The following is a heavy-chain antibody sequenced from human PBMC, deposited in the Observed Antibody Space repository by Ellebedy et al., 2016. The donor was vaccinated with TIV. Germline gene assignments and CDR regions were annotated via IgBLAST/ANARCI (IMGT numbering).Heavy chain of an antibody. CDR2: ISGSGGST. CDR1: GFTFSSYA. J-gene: IGHJ4*02. CDR3: AKIGRWNTYYDYVWGNQIDY. V-gene: IGHV3-23*01. Sequence: GGSLRLXXAASGFTFSSYAMSWVRQAPGKGLEWVSAISGSGGSTYYADSVKGRFTISRDNSKNTLYLQMNSLRAEDTAVYYCAKIGRWNTYYDYVWGNQIDYWGQGTLVTVSS. D-gene: IGHD3-16*01.